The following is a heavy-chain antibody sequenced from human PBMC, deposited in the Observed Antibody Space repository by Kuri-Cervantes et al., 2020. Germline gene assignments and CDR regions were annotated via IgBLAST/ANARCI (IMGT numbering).Heavy chain of an antibody. CDR3: ARETYYYDSSGYPPAYYYYYYMDV. V-gene: IGHV3-30-3*01. D-gene: IGHD3-22*01. J-gene: IGHJ6*03. Sequence: GESLKISCAVSGFTFSNYAMHWVRQAPGKGLEWVSVISSDGINKYYADSVKGRFTISRDNSKNTLYLQMNSLRAEDTAVYYCARETYYYDSSGYPPAYYYYYYMDVWGKGTTVTVSS. CDR2: ISSDGINK. CDR1: GFTFSNYA.